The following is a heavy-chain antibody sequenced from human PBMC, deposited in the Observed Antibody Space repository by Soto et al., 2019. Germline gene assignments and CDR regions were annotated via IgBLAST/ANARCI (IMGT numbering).Heavy chain of an antibody. Sequence: GGSLRLSCAASGCTFSSFWMHWVRQAPGKGLEWVSSISSSSSYIYCADSVKGRFTISRDNAKNSLYLQMNSLRAEDTAVYYCARVPRYCSSTSCPFDYWGQGTLVTVSS. V-gene: IGHV3-21*01. CDR3: ARVPRYCSSTSCPFDY. CDR1: GCTFSSFW. CDR2: ISSSSSYI. D-gene: IGHD2-2*01. J-gene: IGHJ4*02.